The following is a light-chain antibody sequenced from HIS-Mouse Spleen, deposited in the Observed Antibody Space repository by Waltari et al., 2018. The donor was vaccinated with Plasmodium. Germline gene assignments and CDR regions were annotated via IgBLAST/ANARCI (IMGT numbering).Light chain of an antibody. CDR2: KAR. CDR3: YSAADNNRV. CDR1: VLAKQY. J-gene: IGLJ3*02. Sequence: SYELTQPSSVSVSPGQTARITCSGAVLAKQYARWLQQKPGQAHVLVVYKARERPSGIPGRFSGSSSGTTVTLTISGAQVEDEADYYCYSAADNNRVFGGGTKLTVL. V-gene: IGLV3-27*01.